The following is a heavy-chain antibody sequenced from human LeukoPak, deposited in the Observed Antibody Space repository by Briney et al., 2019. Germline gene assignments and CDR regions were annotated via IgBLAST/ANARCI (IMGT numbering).Heavy chain of an antibody. D-gene: IGHD6-19*01. V-gene: IGHV1-2*02. J-gene: IGHJ4*02. CDR3: ASIGDSSGWTPIDY. CDR2: INPNSGGT. Sequence: SVKVSCKASGYTFTGYYMHWVRQAPGQGLEWMGWINPNSGGTNYAQKFRGRVTMTRDTSISTAYMELSRLRSDDTAVYYCASIGDSSGWTPIDYWGQGTLVTVSS. CDR1: GYTFTGYY.